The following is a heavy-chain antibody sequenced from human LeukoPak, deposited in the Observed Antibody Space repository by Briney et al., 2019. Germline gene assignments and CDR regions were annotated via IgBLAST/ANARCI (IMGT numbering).Heavy chain of an antibody. Sequence: LGGSLRLSCAASGFTFSSYAMSWVRQAPGKGLEWVSGISGCGGSTYYADSVKGRFTISRDNSKNTEYLQMNSLRAEDTAVYYCAKDIVVVPAPVGYFDLWGRGTLVTVSS. J-gene: IGHJ2*01. CDR3: AKDIVVVPAPVGYFDL. D-gene: IGHD2-2*01. CDR2: ISGCGGST. V-gene: IGHV3-23*01. CDR1: GFTFSSYA.